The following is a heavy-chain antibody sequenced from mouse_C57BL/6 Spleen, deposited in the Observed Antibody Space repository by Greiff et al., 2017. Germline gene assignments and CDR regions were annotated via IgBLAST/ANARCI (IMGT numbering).Heavy chain of an antibody. J-gene: IGHJ2*01. Sequence: EVQVVESGGGLVKPGGSLKLSCAASGFTFSSYTMSWVRQTPEKRLEWVATISGGGGNTYYPDSVKGRFTISRDNAKNTLYLQMSSLRSEDTALYYCARHNYGNSFDDWGQGTTLTVSS. CDR3: ARHNYGNSFDD. V-gene: IGHV5-9*01. D-gene: IGHD2-1*01. CDR2: ISGGGGNT. CDR1: GFTFSSYT.